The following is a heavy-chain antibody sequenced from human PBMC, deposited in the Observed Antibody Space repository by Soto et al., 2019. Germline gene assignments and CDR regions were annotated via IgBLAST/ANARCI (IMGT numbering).Heavy chain of an antibody. Sequence: GASVKVSCKACGGTISSYAISGVRQAPGQGLEWMGGIIPIFGTADYAQKVQGRVTITADESTSTAYMELSSLRSEDTAVYYCARAGYCTNGVCRSGYYGMDVWGQGTTVTVSS. J-gene: IGHJ6*02. CDR3: ARAGYCTNGVCRSGYYGMDV. CDR2: IIPIFGTA. CDR1: GGTISSYA. V-gene: IGHV1-69*13. D-gene: IGHD2-8*01.